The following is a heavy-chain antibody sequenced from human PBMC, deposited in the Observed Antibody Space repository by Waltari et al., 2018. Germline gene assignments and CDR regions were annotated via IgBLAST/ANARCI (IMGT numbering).Heavy chain of an antibody. CDR2: IKQDGSEK. CDR1: GFTFSCYW. V-gene: IGHV3-7*03. D-gene: IGHD3-22*01. CDR3: ARGHSSGYYYGY. Sequence: EVQLVESGGGLVQPGGALRLSCAASGFTFSCYWMSWVRQAPGKGLEWVANIKQDGSEKYYVDSVKGRFTISRDNAKNSLYLQMNSLRAEDTAVYYCARGHSSGYYYGYWGQGTLVTVSS. J-gene: IGHJ4*02.